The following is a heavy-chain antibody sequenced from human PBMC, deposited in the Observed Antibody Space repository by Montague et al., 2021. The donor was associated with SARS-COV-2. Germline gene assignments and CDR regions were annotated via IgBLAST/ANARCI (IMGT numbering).Heavy chain of an antibody. J-gene: IGHJ6*02. V-gene: IGHV4-39*07. CDR1: GGSISSGSYY. D-gene: IGHD6-13*01. CDR2: IYYSGRT. Sequence: SETLSLTCTVSGGSISSGSYYWGWIRQPPGKGLEWIGSIYYSGRTYYNPSLKSRVTISVDTSKNQFSLKLSSVTAADTAVYYCARVGRQQLVRLSGMDVWGQGTTVTVSS. CDR3: ARVGRQQLVRLSGMDV.